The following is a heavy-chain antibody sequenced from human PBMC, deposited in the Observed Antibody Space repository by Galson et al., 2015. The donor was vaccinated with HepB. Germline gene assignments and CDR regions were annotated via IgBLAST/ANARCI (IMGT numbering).Heavy chain of an antibody. CDR3: ARGGIVVVPAAIDNRFDP. CDR1: GFTVSSNY. V-gene: IGHV3-53*01. D-gene: IGHD2-2*02. CDR2: IYSGGST. Sequence: SLRLSCAASGFTVSSNYMSWVRQAPGKGLEWVSVIYSGGSTYYADSVKGRFTISRDNSKNTLYLQMNSLRAEDTAVYYCARGGIVVVPAAIDNRFDPWGQGALVTVSS. J-gene: IGHJ5*02.